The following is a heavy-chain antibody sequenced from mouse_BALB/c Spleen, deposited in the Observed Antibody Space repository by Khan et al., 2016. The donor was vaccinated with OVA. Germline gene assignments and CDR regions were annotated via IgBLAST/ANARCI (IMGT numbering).Heavy chain of an antibody. CDR1: GFTFSDYY. D-gene: IGHD2-14*01. J-gene: IGHJ3*01. CDR3: ARGGYGAFAF. CDR2: ISDGGTYT. Sequence: EVELVESGGGLVKPGGSLKLSCAASGFTFSDYYMYWVRQTPEKRLEWVATISDGGTYTYYPDSVEGRFTISRDNAKNNLYLQMRSLKSEDTAVYYCARGGYGAFAFWGQGTLLTVSA. V-gene: IGHV5-4*02.